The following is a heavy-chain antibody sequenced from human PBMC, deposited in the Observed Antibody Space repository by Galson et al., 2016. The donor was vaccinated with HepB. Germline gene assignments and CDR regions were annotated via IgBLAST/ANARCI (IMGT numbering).Heavy chain of an antibody. CDR1: GGSISSTNW. J-gene: IGHJ4*02. Sequence: SETLSLTCAVSGGSISSTNWWSWVRQPPGKGLEWIGEISHSGSTNYNPSLKSRVIISVDKSKNQFSLNVNSVTAADTAVYFCAREQGETYFFDYWGQGTLVTVSS. CDR2: ISHSGST. CDR3: AREQGETYFFDY. V-gene: IGHV4-4*02. D-gene: IGHD2-21*01.